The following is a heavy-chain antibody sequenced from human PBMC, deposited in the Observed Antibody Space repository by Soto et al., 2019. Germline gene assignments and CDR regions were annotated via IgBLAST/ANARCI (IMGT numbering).Heavy chain of an antibody. V-gene: IGHV1-69*01. Sequence: QVQLVQSGAEVRKPGSSLRVSCKSSGATFSTTGISWVRQAPGQALEWMGGIIPLFGTPKYARKFQGRVSITADESTNTVYMELNSLRPDDAAVYYCARASPVICGGDPCYRLDSSFDSWGQGSLVIVSS. CDR1: GATFSTTG. J-gene: IGHJ5*01. CDR2: IIPLFGTP. CDR3: ARASPVICGGDPCYRLDSSFDS. D-gene: IGHD2-21*02.